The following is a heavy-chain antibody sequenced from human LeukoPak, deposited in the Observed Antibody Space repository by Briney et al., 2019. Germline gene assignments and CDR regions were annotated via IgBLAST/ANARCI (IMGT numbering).Heavy chain of an antibody. J-gene: IGHJ4*02. Sequence: NPSETLSLTCTVSGVSIVRHYWIWIRQPPGKGLEWIGRIYTSGSTNYNPSLKRRVTMSVDTSKNQFSLKLSSVTAADTAVYYCAREKDYGDFDYWGQGTLVTVSS. D-gene: IGHD4-17*01. CDR2: IYTSGST. V-gene: IGHV4-4*07. CDR3: AREKDYGDFDY. CDR1: GVSIVRHY.